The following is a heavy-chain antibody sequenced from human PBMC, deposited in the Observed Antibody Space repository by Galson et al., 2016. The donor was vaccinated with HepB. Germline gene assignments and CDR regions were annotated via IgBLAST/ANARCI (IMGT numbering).Heavy chain of an antibody. J-gene: IGHJ6*02. CDR2: ISSSSSTI. Sequence: SLRLSCAASGFTFSSCSMNWVRQAPGKGLEWASYISSSSSTIYYADSVKGRFTISRDNAKNSLYLQMNSLRDEDTAVYYCARDGPGWVMATITILVYYYGMDVWGQGTTVTVSS. D-gene: IGHD5-24*01. CDR1: GFTFSSCS. V-gene: IGHV3-48*02. CDR3: ARDGPGWVMATITILVYYYGMDV.